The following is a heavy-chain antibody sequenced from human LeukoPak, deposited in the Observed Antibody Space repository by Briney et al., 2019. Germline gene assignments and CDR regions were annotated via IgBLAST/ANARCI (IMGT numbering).Heavy chain of an antibody. Sequence: ASVKLSCKASGYTFTSYYMQWVRQAPGHGLEWMGLINPSGGSTSYAQKFQGRVTMTRDTSTSTVYMELSSLRSDDTAVYYCARWRKTSWEKFDYWGQGTLVTVSS. CDR3: ARWRKTSWEKFDY. CDR2: INPSGGST. D-gene: IGHD2-2*01. V-gene: IGHV1-46*01. J-gene: IGHJ4*02. CDR1: GYTFTSYY.